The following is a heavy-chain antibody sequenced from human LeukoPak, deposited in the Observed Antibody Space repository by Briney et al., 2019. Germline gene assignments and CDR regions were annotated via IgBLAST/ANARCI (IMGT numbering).Heavy chain of an antibody. J-gene: IGHJ5*02. CDR2: VYPGDSDT. Sequence: HGESLKISCKGSGYSFTNYWIAWMRQLPGKGLEWMGMVYPGDSDTRYSPSFQGQVTISADKSIHTAYLHWSSLKASDSAMYYCARHALGNWFDPWGQGTLVTVSS. CDR3: ARHALGNWFDP. D-gene: IGHD7-27*01. V-gene: IGHV5-51*01. CDR1: GYSFTNYW.